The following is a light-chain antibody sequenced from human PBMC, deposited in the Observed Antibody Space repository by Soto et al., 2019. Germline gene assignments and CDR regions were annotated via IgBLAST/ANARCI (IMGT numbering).Light chain of an antibody. CDR3: MQTLQTPWT. Sequence: DVWMTQSPLSLPVSPGEPSSISCRSSQSLLHSNGYNYLDWHLQKPGQSPQVLIHLGSNRASGVPDRFNGSGSGTDFTLKISRVEAEDVGIYYCMQTLQTPWTFGQGTKVDI. CDR1: QSLLHSNGYNY. J-gene: IGKJ1*01. V-gene: IGKV2-28*01. CDR2: LGS.